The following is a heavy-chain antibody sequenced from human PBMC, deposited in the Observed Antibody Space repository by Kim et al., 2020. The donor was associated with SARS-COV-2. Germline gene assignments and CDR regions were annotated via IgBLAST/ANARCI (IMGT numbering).Heavy chain of an antibody. Sequence: ASVKVSCKASGYTFTSYYMHWVRQAPGQGLEWMGIINPSGGSTSYAQKFQGRVTMTRDTSTSTVYMELSSLRSEDTAVYYCARVLLRQQLVRAFDYWGQGTLVTVSS. V-gene: IGHV1-46*01. CDR3: ARVLLRQQLVRAFDY. CDR1: GYTFTSYY. J-gene: IGHJ4*02. CDR2: INPSGGST. D-gene: IGHD6-13*01.